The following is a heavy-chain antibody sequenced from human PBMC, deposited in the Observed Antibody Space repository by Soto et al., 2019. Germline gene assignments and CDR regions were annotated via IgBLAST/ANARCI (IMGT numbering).Heavy chain of an antibody. V-gene: IGHV3-15*07. CDR3: TTQWELLQMPPTAFDI. Sequence: GGSLRHSCAASGGTCSNAWMNWVRQATGKGLEWVGRIKSKTDGGTTDYAAPVKGRFTISRDDSKNTLYLQMNSLKTEDTAVYYCTTQWELLQMPPTAFDIWGQGTMVTVSS. CDR2: IKSKTDGGTT. CDR1: GGTCSNAW. J-gene: IGHJ3*02. D-gene: IGHD1-26*01.